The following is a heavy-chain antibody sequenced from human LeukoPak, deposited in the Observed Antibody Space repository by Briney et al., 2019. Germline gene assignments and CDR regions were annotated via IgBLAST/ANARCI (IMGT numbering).Heavy chain of an antibody. CDR2: INAGNGNT. CDR3: ARGLYYYDSSGDDYYYYGMDV. Sequence: ASVKVSCKASGYTFTSYAMHWVRQAPGQRLEWMGWINAGNGNTKYSQKFQGRVTITRDTSASTAYMELSSLRSEDTAVYYCARGLYYYDSSGDDYYYYGMDVWGQGTTVTVSS. D-gene: IGHD3-22*01. J-gene: IGHJ6*02. CDR1: GYTFTSYA. V-gene: IGHV1-3*01.